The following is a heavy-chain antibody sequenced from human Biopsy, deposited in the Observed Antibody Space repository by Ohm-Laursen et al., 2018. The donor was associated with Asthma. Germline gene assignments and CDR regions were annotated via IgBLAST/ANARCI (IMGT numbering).Heavy chain of an antibody. CDR1: GYTFNSAG. V-gene: IGHV1-18*01. D-gene: IGHD3-10*01. CDR3: ARAVDYSHYYGIDV. Sequence: ASVKVSCKASGYTFNSAGITWVRQAPGQGLEWMGWISVYNGNTRVAQKLQDRVTMITDTSTSTAYMELRSLRSDGTAVYFCARAVDYSHYYGIDVWGQGTTVTVS. J-gene: IGHJ6*02. CDR2: ISVYNGNT.